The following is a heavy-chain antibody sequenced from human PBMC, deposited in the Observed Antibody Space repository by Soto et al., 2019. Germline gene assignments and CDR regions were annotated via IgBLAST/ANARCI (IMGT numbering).Heavy chain of an antibody. Sequence: QVQLVESGGGVVQPGRSLRLSCAASGFTFSSYGMHWVRKATGKGLEWVAVILDDGSKKYYADSVKGRFTISRDNSKNSMDLQMSSLRGEDTALYYCVKDGSSGWPYFGDMDVWGRGTTGTVSS. D-gene: IGHD6-19*01. CDR2: ILDDGSKK. CDR1: GFTFSSYG. CDR3: VKDGSSGWPYFGDMDV. V-gene: IGHV3-30*18. J-gene: IGHJ6*02.